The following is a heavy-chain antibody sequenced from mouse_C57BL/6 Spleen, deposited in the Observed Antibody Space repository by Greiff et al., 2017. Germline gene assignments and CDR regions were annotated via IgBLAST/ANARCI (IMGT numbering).Heavy chain of an antibody. D-gene: IGHD2-3*01. CDR2: FHPYNDDT. CDR1: GFTFTTYP. Sequence: QVQLQQSGAELVKPGASVKMSCKASGFTFTTYPIEWMKQNHGKSLEWIGNFHPYNDDTKYNEKFKGKATLTVEKSSSTVYLELSQLTSDDSAIYYCARGGGYSGHFDYWGQGTTLTVSS. J-gene: IGHJ2*01. CDR3: ARGGGYSGHFDY. V-gene: IGHV1-47*01.